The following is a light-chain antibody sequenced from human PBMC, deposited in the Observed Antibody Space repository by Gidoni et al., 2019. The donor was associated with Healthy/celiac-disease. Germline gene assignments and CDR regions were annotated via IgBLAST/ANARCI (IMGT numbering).Light chain of an antibody. CDR1: QSVSSN. CDR3: QQYNNWHPWT. V-gene: IGKV3-15*01. Sequence: EIVMTQSPATLSVSPGERATLSCRASQSVSSNLAWYQQKPGQAPRLLIYGASTRATGIQARFRGSGSGTEFTLTISSRQSEDFAVYYCQQYNNWHPWTFGQGTKVEIK. J-gene: IGKJ1*01. CDR2: GAS.